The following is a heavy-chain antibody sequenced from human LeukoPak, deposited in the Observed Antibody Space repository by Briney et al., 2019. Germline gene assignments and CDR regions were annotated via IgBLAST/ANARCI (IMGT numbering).Heavy chain of an antibody. V-gene: IGHV3-11*03. CDR2: ISTSGSHT. CDR1: GGSISSSNYY. CDR3: ARKGPPDY. Sequence: LSLTCTVSGGSISSSNYYWGWIRQPPGKGLEWVSYISTSGSHTSYADSVKGRFTISRDNAKNSLYLQMNNLRAEDTAVYYCARKGPPDYWGRGTLVTVSS. J-gene: IGHJ4*02.